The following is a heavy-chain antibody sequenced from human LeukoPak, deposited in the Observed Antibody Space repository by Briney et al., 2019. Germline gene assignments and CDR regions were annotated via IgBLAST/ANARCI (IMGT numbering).Heavy chain of an antibody. CDR1: RFTLQYNR. Sequence: TGGALLLYCSGSRFTLQYNRMGSVRQAPGKGLEWDSGINWNGDSKGYADSVKGRFTISRDNAKNSLYLQMNSLRAEDTAFYYCARETSTSFSYYMDVWGKGTTVTGSS. V-gene: IGHV3-20*04. CDR3: ARETSTSFSYYMDV. CDR2: INWNGDSK. J-gene: IGHJ6*03. D-gene: IGHD2-2*01.